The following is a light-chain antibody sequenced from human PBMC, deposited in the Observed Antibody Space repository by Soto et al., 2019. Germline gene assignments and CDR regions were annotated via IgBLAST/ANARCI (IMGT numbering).Light chain of an antibody. Sequence: DIQMTQSPSTLSASVGDRVTITCLASQSISSWLAWYQQKPGKVPKLLIYAASTLQSGVPSRFSGSGSGTDFTLTISSLQPEDVATYYCQKYNSAPRTFGQGTKVDIK. J-gene: IGKJ1*01. V-gene: IGKV1-27*01. CDR3: QKYNSAPRT. CDR1: QSISSW. CDR2: AAS.